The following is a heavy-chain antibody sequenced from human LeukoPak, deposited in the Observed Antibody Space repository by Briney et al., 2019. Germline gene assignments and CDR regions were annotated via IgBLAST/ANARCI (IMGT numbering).Heavy chain of an antibody. Sequence: ASVKVSCKASGYTFTGYYMHWVRQAPGQGLEWMGWINPNSGGTNYAQKFQGRVTMTRDTSISTAYMELSRLRSDDTAVYYCARDLITMIVVEPFDYWGQGNLVTVSS. J-gene: IGHJ4*02. CDR3: ARDLITMIVVEPFDY. CDR1: GYTFTGYY. D-gene: IGHD3-22*01. CDR2: INPNSGGT. V-gene: IGHV1-2*02.